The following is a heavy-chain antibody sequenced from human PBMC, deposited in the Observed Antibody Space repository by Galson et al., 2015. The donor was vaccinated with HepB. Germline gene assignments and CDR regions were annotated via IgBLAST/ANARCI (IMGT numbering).Heavy chain of an antibody. Sequence: SLRLSCAASGFTVSSSYMSWVRQAPGKGLEWVSVIYSGGSTYYADSVKGRFTISRDNSKNTLYLQMNSLRAEDTAVYYCAREKIAGRNWFDPWGQGTLVTVSS. V-gene: IGHV3-53*01. CDR2: IYSGGST. J-gene: IGHJ5*02. CDR1: GFTVSSSY. D-gene: IGHD6-13*01. CDR3: AREKIAGRNWFDP.